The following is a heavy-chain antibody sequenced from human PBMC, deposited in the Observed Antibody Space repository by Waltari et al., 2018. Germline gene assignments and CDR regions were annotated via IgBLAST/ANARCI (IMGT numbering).Heavy chain of an antibody. CDR2: IYYSGST. CDR3: AISPSSGWSHYYGMDV. D-gene: IGHD6-19*01. V-gene: IGHV4-39*01. CDR1: GGSISSSSYY. Sequence: QLQLQESGPGLVKPSETLSLTCTVSGGSISSSSYYWGWIRQPPGKGLEWIGSIYYSGSTYYNPSRKSRVTISGDTSKNQFSLKLSSVTAADTAVYYCAISPSSGWSHYYGMDVWGQGTTVTVSS. J-gene: IGHJ6*02.